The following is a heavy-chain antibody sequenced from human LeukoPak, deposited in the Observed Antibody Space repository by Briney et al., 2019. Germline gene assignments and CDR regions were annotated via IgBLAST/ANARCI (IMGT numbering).Heavy chain of an antibody. CDR2: ISGSGGST. J-gene: IGHJ4*02. CDR3: AEEMKPWMHFDY. Sequence: PGGSLRLSCAASGFTFSSYAMSWVRQAPGKGLEWVSGISGSGGSTSYADSVKGRITISRDNSKNTLYLQMNSLRAEDTAVYYCAEEMKPWMHFDYWGQGTLVTVSS. CDR1: GFTFSSYA. V-gene: IGHV3-23*01. D-gene: IGHD5-12*01.